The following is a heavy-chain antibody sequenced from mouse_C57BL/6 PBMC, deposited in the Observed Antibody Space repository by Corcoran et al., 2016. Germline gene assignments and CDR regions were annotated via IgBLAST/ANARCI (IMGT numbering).Heavy chain of an antibody. D-gene: IGHD2-4*01. CDR3: ARVYYDYDGVFDY. V-gene: IGHV9-3*01. CDR2: INTYSGVP. Sequence: QIQLVQSGPELKKPGETVKISCKASGYTFTPYGMSWVKQAPGKGLKWMGWINTYSGVPTYADDFKGRFAFSLETSASTAYLQINNLKNEDTATYFCARVYYDYDGVFDYWGQGTTLTVSS. J-gene: IGHJ2*01. CDR1: GYTFTPYG.